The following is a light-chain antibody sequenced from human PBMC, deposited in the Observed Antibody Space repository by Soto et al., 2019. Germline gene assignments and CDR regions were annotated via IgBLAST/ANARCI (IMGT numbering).Light chain of an antibody. CDR2: GNN. CDR1: SSNVGSNT. V-gene: IGLV1-44*01. J-gene: IGLJ3*02. CDR3: AAWDSSLNGWL. Sequence: QSVLTQPPSASGTPGQRVTISCSGSSSNVGSNTVNWYQQVPGTAPKVLIFGNNQRPSGVPDRFSSSKSGTSASLAISGLQSEDEADYYCAAWDSSLNGWLFGGGTKLTVL.